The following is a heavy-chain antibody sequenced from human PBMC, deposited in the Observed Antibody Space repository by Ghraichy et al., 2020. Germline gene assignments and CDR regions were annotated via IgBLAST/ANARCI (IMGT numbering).Heavy chain of an antibody. D-gene: IGHD2-8*01. CDR1: GFTFSDYH. J-gene: IGHJ3*02. CDR3: AKDMIARNGVYDAFDI. V-gene: IGHV3-23*01. Sequence: GGSLRLSCAASGFTFSDYHMSWVRQAPGKGLEWVSDIDGAGNNARYADSVKGRFTMSRDNSKNMLYLQMDSLRAEDTALYYCAKDMIARNGVYDAFDIWGQGTIVTVSS. CDR2: IDGAGNNA.